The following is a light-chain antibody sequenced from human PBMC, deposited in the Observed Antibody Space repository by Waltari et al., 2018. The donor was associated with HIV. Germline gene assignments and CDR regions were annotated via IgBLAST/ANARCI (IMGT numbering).Light chain of an antibody. Sequence: EVVMTQSPATLSVSPGEGVTLSCRASQSIGWRLAWYQQKPGQAPRLLIYGASNRDSGIPDRFSGSGSGTDFTLTISSVQSEDCAVYYCQQYNNWPPITFGQGTRLEIK. J-gene: IGKJ5*01. CDR1: QSIGWR. CDR2: GAS. CDR3: QQYNNWPPIT. V-gene: IGKV3-15*01.